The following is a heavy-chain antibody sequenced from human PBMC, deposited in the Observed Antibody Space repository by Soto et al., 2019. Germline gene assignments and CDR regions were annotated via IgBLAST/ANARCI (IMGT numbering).Heavy chain of an antibody. CDR3: AQSSLTTGVYYYYGMDV. Sequence: SGPTLVNPTQPLTLTCPFSGFSLSTSGVGVGWIRQPPGKALEWLALIYWNDDKRYSPSLKSRLTITKDTSKNQVVLTMTNMDPVDTATYYCAQSSLTTGVYYYYGMDVWGQGTTVTVSS. J-gene: IGHJ6*02. CDR1: GFSLSTSGVG. V-gene: IGHV2-5*01. D-gene: IGHD3-9*01. CDR2: IYWNDDK.